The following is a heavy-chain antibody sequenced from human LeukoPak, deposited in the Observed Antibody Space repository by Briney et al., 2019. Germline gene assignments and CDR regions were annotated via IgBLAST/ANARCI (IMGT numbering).Heavy chain of an antibody. CDR3: AITEVRAAPGLPAEYFQH. D-gene: IGHD3-9*01. Sequence: PGGSLRLSCAASGFTFSSYSMNWVRQAPGKGLEWVSSISSRSSYIYYADSVKGRFTISRDNAKNSLYLQMNSLSAEDTAVYYCAITEVRAAPGLPAEYFQHWGQGTLVTVSS. CDR2: ISSRSSYI. V-gene: IGHV3-21*01. J-gene: IGHJ1*01. CDR1: GFTFSSYS.